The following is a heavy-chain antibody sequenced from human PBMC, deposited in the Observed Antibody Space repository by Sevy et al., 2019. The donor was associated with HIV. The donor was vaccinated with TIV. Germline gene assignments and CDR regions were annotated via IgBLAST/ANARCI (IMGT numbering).Heavy chain of an antibody. Sequence: SETLSLTCTVSGGSISSGSSYWGWIRQPPGKGLEWIGSIYYSGSTYYNPSLKSRVTISVDTSRNQFSLKLSSVTAADTALFYCARQGYYGYDIFDYWGQGILVTVSS. D-gene: IGHD5-12*01. CDR2: IYYSGST. CDR1: GGSISSGSSY. CDR3: ARQGYYGYDIFDY. V-gene: IGHV4-39*01. J-gene: IGHJ4*02.